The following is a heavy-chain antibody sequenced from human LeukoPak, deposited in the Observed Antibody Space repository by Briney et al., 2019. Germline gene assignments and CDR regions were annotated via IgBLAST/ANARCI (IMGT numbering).Heavy chain of an antibody. CDR3: AKGEAARPSPPYNWFDP. V-gene: IGHV3-23*01. CDR2: ISGSGGST. CDR1: GFTFSSYW. Sequence: GGSLRLSCAASGFTFSSYWMSWVRQAPGKGLEWVSAISGSGGSTYYADSVKGRFTISRDDSKNTLYLQMNSLRAEDTAVYYCAKGEAARPSPPYNWFDPWGQGTLVTVSS. J-gene: IGHJ5*02. D-gene: IGHD6-6*01.